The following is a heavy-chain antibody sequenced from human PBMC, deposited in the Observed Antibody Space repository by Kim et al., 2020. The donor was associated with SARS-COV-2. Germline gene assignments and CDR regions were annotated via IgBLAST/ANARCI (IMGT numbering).Heavy chain of an antibody. CDR2: INAGNGNT. D-gene: IGHD6-19*01. V-gene: IGHV1-3*01. CDR1: GYTFTSYA. J-gene: IGHJ6*02. CDR3: AREEGELRTSSGWYRYYYYGMDV. Sequence: ASVKVSCKASGYTFTSYAMHWVRQAPGQRLEWMGWINAGNGNTKYSQKFQGRVTITRDTSASTAYMELSSLRSEDTAVYYCAREEGELRTSSGWYRYYYYGMDVWGQGTTVTVSS.